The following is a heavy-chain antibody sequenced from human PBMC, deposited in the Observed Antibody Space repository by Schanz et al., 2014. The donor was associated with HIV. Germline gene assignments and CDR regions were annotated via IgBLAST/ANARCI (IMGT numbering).Heavy chain of an antibody. CDR3: AKPEYDSRGNSQSHFDS. CDR1: GFTFSNYA. CDR2: ISESGGRT. J-gene: IGHJ4*02. D-gene: IGHD3-22*01. V-gene: IGHV3-23*01. Sequence: EVQMLESGGGSVQPGGSLRLSCAASGFTFSNYAMTWVRQAPGKGLEWVSSISESGGRTYYADSVNGRFTISRDNSKNXLXXQXXXLRXXDTAVYYCAKPEYDSRGNSQSHFDSWGQGTLVTVSS.